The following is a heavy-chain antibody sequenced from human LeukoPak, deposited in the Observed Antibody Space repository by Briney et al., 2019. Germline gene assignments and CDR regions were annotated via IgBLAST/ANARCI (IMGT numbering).Heavy chain of an antibody. CDR2: IKQDGSEK. CDR1: GFTFSSYW. V-gene: IGHV3-7*01. Sequence: PGGSLRLSCAASGFTFSSYWMSWVRQAPGKGLGWVANIKQDGSEKYYVDSVKGRFTISRDNAKNSLYLQMNSLRAEDTAVYHCAREMAVGRDGYNFYDYWGQGTLVTVSS. D-gene: IGHD5-24*01. J-gene: IGHJ4*02. CDR3: AREMAVGRDGYNFYDY.